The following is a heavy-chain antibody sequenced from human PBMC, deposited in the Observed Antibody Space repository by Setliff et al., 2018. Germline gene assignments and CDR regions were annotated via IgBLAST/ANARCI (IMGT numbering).Heavy chain of an antibody. CDR1: GGSISSSNYY. J-gene: IGHJ4*02. CDR3: ARTYNFWSGYFDY. V-gene: IGHV4-39*07. Sequence: NPSETLSLTCTASGGSISSSNYYWGWIRQPPGKGLEWIGEINHSGSTNNNPSLKSRVTISVDTSKNQFSLKLSSVTAADTAVYYCARTYNFWSGYFDYWGQGTLVTVSS. CDR2: INHSGST. D-gene: IGHD3-3*01.